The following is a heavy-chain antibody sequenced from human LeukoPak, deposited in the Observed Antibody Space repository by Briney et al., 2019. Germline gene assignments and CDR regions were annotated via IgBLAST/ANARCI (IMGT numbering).Heavy chain of an antibody. CDR3: ARSRMDTAMVANDAFDI. V-gene: IGHV1-2*06. Sequence: GASVKVSCKASGYTFTGYYMHWVRQAPGQGLEWMGRINPNSGGTNYAQKFQGRVTMTRDTSISTAYMELGRLRSDDTAVYYCARSRMDTAMVANDAFDIWGQGTMVTVSS. CDR1: GYTFTGYY. J-gene: IGHJ3*02. CDR2: INPNSGGT. D-gene: IGHD5-18*01.